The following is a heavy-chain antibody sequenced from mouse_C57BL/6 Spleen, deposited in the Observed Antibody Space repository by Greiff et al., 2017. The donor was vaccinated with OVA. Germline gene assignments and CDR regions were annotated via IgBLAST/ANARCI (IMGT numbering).Heavy chain of an antibody. CDR1: GYTFTSYG. J-gene: IGHJ2*01. Sequence: QVQLKQSGAELARPGASVKLSCKASGYTFTSYGISWVKQRTGQGLEWIGEIYPRSGNTYYNEKFKGKATLTADKSSSTAYMELRSLTSEDSAVYFCASFYYGSSQGNYFDYWGQGTTLTVSS. CDR3: ASFYYGSSQGNYFDY. V-gene: IGHV1-81*01. CDR2: IYPRSGNT. D-gene: IGHD1-1*01.